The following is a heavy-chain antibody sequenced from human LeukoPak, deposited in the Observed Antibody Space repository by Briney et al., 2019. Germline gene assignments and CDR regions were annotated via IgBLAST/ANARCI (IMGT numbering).Heavy chain of an antibody. D-gene: IGHD3-3*01. Sequence: GGSLRLSCAASGFTFSSYGMHWVRQAPGKGLEWVAVIWYDGSNKYYADSVKGRFTISRDNSKNTLYLQMNSLRAEDTAVYYCAKDHDLEWLSIEPRYFDLWGRGTLVTVSS. CDR3: AKDHDLEWLSIEPRYFDL. CDR1: GFTFSSYG. V-gene: IGHV3-33*06. CDR2: IWYDGSNK. J-gene: IGHJ2*01.